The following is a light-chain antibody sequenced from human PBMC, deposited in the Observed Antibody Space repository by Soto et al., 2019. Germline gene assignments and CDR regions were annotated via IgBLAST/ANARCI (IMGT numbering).Light chain of an antibody. J-gene: IGKJ2*01. Sequence: DIQMTQSPSSLSASVGDRVTITCRASQTITNYLNWYQQKPGTAPKLLIFAASSLQSGVPSRFSGSGSGTDFTLTISSLRPEDFATYYCQQSYSTLYTFGQGTKLEIK. V-gene: IGKV1-39*01. CDR2: AAS. CDR3: QQSYSTLYT. CDR1: QTITNY.